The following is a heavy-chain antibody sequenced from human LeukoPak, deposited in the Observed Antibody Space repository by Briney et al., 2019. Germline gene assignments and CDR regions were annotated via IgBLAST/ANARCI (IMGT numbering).Heavy chain of an antibody. CDR1: RFTFRFYG. J-gene: IGHJ4*02. Sequence: GGSLRLSCVASRFTFRFYGMSWVRQAPGKGLDWVSFISGSGGSTYYADFMKGRFTISRDNSKNTLFLQMNSLRAEDTAVYYCARDLDRFGGWYEYWGQGTLVTVSS. D-gene: IGHD6-19*01. V-gene: IGHV3-23*01. CDR3: ARDLDRFGGWYEY. CDR2: ISGSGGST.